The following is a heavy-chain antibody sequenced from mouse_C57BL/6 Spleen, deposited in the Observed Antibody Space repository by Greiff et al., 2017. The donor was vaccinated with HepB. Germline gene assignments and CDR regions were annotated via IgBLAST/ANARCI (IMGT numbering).Heavy chain of an antibody. CDR1: GFSFNTYA. Sequence: EVQLVESGGGLVQPKGSLKLSCAASGFSFNTYAMNWVRQAPGKGLEWVARIRSKSNNYATYYADSVKDRFTISRDDSESMLYLQMNNLKTEDTAMYYCMSYYDYDAYYYAMDYWGQGTSVTVSS. D-gene: IGHD2-4*01. CDR3: MSYYDYDAYYYAMDY. V-gene: IGHV10-1*01. J-gene: IGHJ4*01. CDR2: IRSKSNNYAT.